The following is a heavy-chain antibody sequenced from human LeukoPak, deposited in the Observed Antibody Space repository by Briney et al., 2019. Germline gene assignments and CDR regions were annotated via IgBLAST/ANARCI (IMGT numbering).Heavy chain of an antibody. CDR2: IFTSGST. Sequence: SETLSLTCTVSSGSLSTFYWSWIRQPAGKGLEWIGRIFTSGSTNYNPSLKSRVTMSVDTSKNQFSLKLSSVTAADTAVYYCARGLNWFDPWGQGTLVTVSS. J-gene: IGHJ5*02. CDR1: SGSLSTFY. CDR3: ARGLNWFDP. V-gene: IGHV4-4*07.